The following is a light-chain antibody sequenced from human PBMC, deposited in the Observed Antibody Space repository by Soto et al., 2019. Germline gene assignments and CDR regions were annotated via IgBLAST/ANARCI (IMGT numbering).Light chain of an antibody. CDR3: SSYTRSTTWL. CDR1: ISDVGAYNY. V-gene: IGLV2-14*01. J-gene: IGLJ3*02. Sequence: QSALTQPASVSGSPGQSITISCTGSISDVGAYNYVSWYQQLPGKAPKLMIYEVSNRPSGVAFRFSGSKSGNTASLTISGLQAEDEGDYFCSSYTRSTTWLFGGGTQLTVL. CDR2: EVS.